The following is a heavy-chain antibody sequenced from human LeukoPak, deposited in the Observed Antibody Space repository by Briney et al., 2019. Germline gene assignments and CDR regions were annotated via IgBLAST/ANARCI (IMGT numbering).Heavy chain of an antibody. CDR3: ARYRLVNY. Sequence: GGSLRLSCAASGFTFSNYEMNWVRQAPGKGLEWVSYISSSGTTIYYADSVKGRFIISRDNAKNSLYLQMNSLRAGDTAVYYCARYRLVNYWGQGTLVTVSS. J-gene: IGHJ4*02. CDR1: GFTFSNYE. D-gene: IGHD6-6*01. V-gene: IGHV3-48*03. CDR2: ISSSGTTI.